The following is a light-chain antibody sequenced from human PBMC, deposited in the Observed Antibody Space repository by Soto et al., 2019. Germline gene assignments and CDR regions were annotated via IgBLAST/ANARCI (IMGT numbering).Light chain of an antibody. CDR2: EGN. CDR1: SSDVGSFNL. Sequence: QSALTQPASVSGSPGQPITISCTGASSDVGSFNLVSWYQQHPGEAPKLMIYEGNKRPSGVSDRFSGSKAGNTASLTISGLQAEDEADYYCCSYAGSSTSVVFGGGTQPTVL. J-gene: IGLJ2*01. V-gene: IGLV2-23*01. CDR3: CSYAGSSTSVV.